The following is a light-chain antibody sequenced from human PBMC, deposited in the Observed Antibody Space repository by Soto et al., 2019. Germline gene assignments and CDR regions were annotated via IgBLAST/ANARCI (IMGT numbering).Light chain of an antibody. Sequence: IVMTQSPATPSVSPGERTTLSCRASQSVSSNLAWYQQKHGQXPRXXIYAASTRATGVPARFSGSGSGTELTITISDLQSEDFETYYCQQLLSYPITFGQGTRLEIK. CDR2: AAS. CDR3: QQLLSYPIT. V-gene: IGKV3-15*01. CDR1: QSVSSN. J-gene: IGKJ5*01.